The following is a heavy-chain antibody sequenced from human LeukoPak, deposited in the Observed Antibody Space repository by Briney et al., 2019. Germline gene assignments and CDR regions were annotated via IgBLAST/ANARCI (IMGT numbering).Heavy chain of an antibody. CDR3: ARGTSGWSPAPFDY. D-gene: IGHD6-19*01. CDR1: GFTVSSNY. V-gene: IGHV3-53*01. CDR2: IYSGGST. J-gene: IGHJ4*02. Sequence: GGSVRLSCAASGFTVSSNYMSWVRQAPGKGLEWVSVIYSGGSTYYADSVKGRFTISRDNSKNTLYLQMNSLRAEDTAVYYCARGTSGWSPAPFDYWGQGTLVTVSS.